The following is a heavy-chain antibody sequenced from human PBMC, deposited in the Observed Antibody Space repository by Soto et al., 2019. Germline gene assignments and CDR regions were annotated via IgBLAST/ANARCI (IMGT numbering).Heavy chain of an antibody. CDR2: ISGSGGST. V-gene: IGHV3-23*01. J-gene: IGHJ6*02. CDR1: GFTFSSYA. D-gene: IGHD3-3*01. Sequence: PGGSLRLSCAASGFTFSSYAMSWVRQAPGKGLEWVSAISGSGGSTYYADSVKGRFTISRDNSKNTLYLQMNSLRAEDTAVYYCAKDEDFGVALRMYYYYGMDVWGQGTTVTVSS. CDR3: AKDEDFGVALRMYYYYGMDV.